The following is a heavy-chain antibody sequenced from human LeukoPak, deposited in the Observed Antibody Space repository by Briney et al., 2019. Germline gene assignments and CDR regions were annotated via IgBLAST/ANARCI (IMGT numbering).Heavy chain of an antibody. CDR3: ALRGGSFDY. D-gene: IGHD3-10*01. V-gene: IGHV4-34*01. CDR1: GGSFSGCY. J-gene: IGHJ4*02. Sequence: PSETLSLTCAVYGGSFSGCYWSWIRQPPGKGLEWIGEINHSGSTNYNPSLKSRVTISVDTSKNQFSLKLSSVTAADTAVYYCALRGGSFDYWGQGTLVTVSS. CDR2: INHSGST.